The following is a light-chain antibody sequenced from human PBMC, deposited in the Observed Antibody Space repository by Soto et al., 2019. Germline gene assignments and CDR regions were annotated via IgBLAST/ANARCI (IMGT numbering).Light chain of an antibody. J-gene: IGLJ3*02. CDR2: EVT. Sequence: QSALTQPASVSGSPGQSITISCTGTSSDVGDYNYVSWYQQHPGKAPKLMIYEVTNRPSEISIRFSGSKSANTASLTISGLQAEDEADYYCGSYTTSNTWVFGGGTKLTVL. V-gene: IGLV2-14*01. CDR3: GSYTTSNTWV. CDR1: SSDVGDYNY.